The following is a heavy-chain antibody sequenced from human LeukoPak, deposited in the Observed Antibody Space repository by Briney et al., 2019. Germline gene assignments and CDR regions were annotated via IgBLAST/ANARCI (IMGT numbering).Heavy chain of an antibody. CDR2: INRNVGST. V-gene: IGHV3-20*04. J-gene: IGHJ4*02. D-gene: IGHD2-2*01. CDR1: GFTFDDFD. Sequence: PGGSLRLSCAASGFTFDDFDMTWVRQSPGKGLEWVSGINRNVGSTPYGESVKGRFTISRDNAKNSLYLQMNSLRAEDTAVYYCARDMVPAYFDYWGQGTLVTVS. CDR3: ARDMVPAYFDY.